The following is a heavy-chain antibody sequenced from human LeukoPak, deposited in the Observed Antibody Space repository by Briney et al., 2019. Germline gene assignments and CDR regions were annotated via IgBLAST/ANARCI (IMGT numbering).Heavy chain of an antibody. J-gene: IGHJ3*02. D-gene: IGHD2-2*01. CDR1: GYTFTSYG. CDR2: IIPIFGTA. Sequence: SVKVSCKASGYTFTSYGISWVRQAPGQGLEWMGGIIPIFGTANYAQKFRGRVTITADESTSTAYMELSSLRSEDTAVYYCARAPSVVPAAIRWGAFDIWGQGTMVTVSS. CDR3: ARAPSVVPAAIRWGAFDI. V-gene: IGHV1-69*13.